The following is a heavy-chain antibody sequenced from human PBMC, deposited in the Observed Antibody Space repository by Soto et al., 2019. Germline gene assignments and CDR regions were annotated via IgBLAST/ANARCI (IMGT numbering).Heavy chain of an antibody. CDR3: AKEDAPSFKS. CDR2: IFPLLAMV. CDR1: GGDLTNSG. J-gene: IGHJ5*02. Sequence: QVHLVQSGAEMKKPGSSVKVSCKVSGGDLTNSGISWVRQAPGQGLEWMGGIFPLLAMVDYSQKFQGRVTITADESTNTAYMHLGSLKSDDPAVYSCAKEDAPSFKSCGQGTLVIVSS. V-gene: IGHV1-69*04.